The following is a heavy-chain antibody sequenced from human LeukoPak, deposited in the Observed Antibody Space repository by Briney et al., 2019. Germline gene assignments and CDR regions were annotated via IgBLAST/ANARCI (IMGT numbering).Heavy chain of an antibody. J-gene: IGHJ4*02. CDR1: GFTFSSYA. V-gene: IGHV3-23*01. Sequence: GGSLRLSCAASGFTFSSYAMSWVRQAPGKGLEWVSAISGSGGSTYYADSVKGRFTIYRDNSKNTLYLQMNSLRAEDTAVYYCAKDRDFDWLLSFDYWGQGTLVTVSS. D-gene: IGHD3-9*01. CDR3: AKDRDFDWLLSFDY. CDR2: ISGSGGST.